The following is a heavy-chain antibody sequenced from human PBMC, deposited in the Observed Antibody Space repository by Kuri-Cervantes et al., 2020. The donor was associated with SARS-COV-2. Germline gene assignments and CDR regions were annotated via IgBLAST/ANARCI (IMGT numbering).Heavy chain of an antibody. Sequence: GGSLRLSCAASGFTFSDYTINWVRQAPGRGLEWVASISGRSSYIYYADSLKGRFTISRDNAKNSLYLQMNSLRAEDTAVYYCAREPTYYDFWSGYYHYFDYWGQGTLVTVSS. J-gene: IGHJ4*02. CDR2: ISGRSSYI. CDR3: AREPTYYDFWSGYYHYFDY. D-gene: IGHD3-3*01. V-gene: IGHV3-21*01. CDR1: GFTFSDYT.